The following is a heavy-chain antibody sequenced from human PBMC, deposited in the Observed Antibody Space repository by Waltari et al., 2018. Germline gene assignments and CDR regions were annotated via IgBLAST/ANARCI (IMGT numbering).Heavy chain of an antibody. CDR2: IYHSGST. CDR1: GYSISRGYY. CDR3: ARIVATSYYFDY. Sequence: QVQLQESGPGLVKPSETLSLTCAVSGYSISRGYYWGWIRQPPGKGLEWIGSIYHSGSTYYNPSLKSRVTISVDTSKNQFSLKLSSVTAADTAVYYCARIVATSYYFDYWGQGTLVTVSS. V-gene: IGHV4-38-2*01. J-gene: IGHJ4*02. D-gene: IGHD5-12*01.